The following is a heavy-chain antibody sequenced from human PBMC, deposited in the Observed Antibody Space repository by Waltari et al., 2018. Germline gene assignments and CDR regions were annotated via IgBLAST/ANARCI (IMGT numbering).Heavy chain of an antibody. CDR1: GDSISGYY. Sequence: QVQLQESGPGLVKPSETLSLTCTVSGDSISGYYWTWIRQPAGKGLEWIGRIYISGSTNYNPSLKSRVTMSVDTSKNQFSLKLSSVTAADTAVYYCARAKQWLPLDYWVQGTLVTVSS. D-gene: IGHD6-19*01. V-gene: IGHV4-4*07. J-gene: IGHJ4*02. CDR2: IYISGST. CDR3: ARAKQWLPLDY.